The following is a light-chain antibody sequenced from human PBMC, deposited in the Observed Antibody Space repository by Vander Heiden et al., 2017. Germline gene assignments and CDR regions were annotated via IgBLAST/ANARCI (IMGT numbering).Light chain of an antibody. CDR2: GVT. Sequence: QSALTQPASVSGSPGPSNTIACTGTSSHVGGYNYVSWYQQHPGKTPKLIIFGVTNRPSGVSSRFSGSKSGNTASLTISVLQVEDEADYYCTSYTSSDTLVFGTGTKVTVL. CDR1: SSHVGGYNY. J-gene: IGLJ1*01. CDR3: TSYTSSDTLV. V-gene: IGLV2-14*01.